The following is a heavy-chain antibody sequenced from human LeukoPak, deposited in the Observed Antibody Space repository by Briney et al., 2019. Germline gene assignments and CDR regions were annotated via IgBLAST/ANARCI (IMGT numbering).Heavy chain of an antibody. D-gene: IGHD2-2*02. Sequence: GASVKVSCKASGYTFTGYYMQWVRQAPGQGLAWMGWINPNSGGTNYAQKFQGRVTMTRDTSISTAYMELRSLRSDDTAVYYCVRDGHRLYDYYYMDVWGKGTTVTVSS. CDR1: GYTFTGYY. V-gene: IGHV1-2*02. CDR3: VRDGHRLYDYYYMDV. J-gene: IGHJ6*03. CDR2: INPNSGGT.